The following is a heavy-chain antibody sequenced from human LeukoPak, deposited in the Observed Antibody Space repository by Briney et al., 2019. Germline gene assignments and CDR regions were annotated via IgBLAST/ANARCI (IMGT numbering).Heavy chain of an antibody. D-gene: IGHD3-22*01. Sequence: ASVKVSCKASGGTFNSYAISWVRQAPGQGLEWMGGIIPIFGTANYAQKVQGRVSITTDESTTTAYMELSSLRSEDTAVYYCARARSPSSGYLLRDHNWFDPWGQGTLVTVSS. V-gene: IGHV1-69*05. J-gene: IGHJ5*02. CDR3: ARARSPSSGYLLRDHNWFDP. CDR2: IIPIFGTA. CDR1: GGTFNSYA.